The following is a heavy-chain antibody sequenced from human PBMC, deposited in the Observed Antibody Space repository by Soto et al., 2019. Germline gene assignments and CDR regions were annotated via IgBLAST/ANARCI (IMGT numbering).Heavy chain of an antibody. Sequence: QITLKESGPPLVKPTQTLTLTCTFSGFSLSTSGVGVGWVRQPPGKALEWLALIYWDDDKRYSPSLKSRLTITQDTSKNQVVLTMTNMDPVDTATYYCAHHGYSSYGMDVWGQGTTVTVSS. J-gene: IGHJ6*02. V-gene: IGHV2-5*02. CDR1: GFSLSTSGVG. CDR2: IYWDDDK. CDR3: AHHGYSSYGMDV.